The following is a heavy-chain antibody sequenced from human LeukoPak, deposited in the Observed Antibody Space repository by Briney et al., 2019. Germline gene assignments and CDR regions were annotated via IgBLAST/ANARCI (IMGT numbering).Heavy chain of an antibody. D-gene: IGHD6-25*01. Sequence: LETLSLTCGVTGGSVSSTNWWTWIRQPPGKGLEWIGEVHLDGRTNFNPSLKSRLTMSVDLSENHVSLKLTSVTAADTAVYYCAREGGFYRPLDYSGQGTLVTVSS. CDR3: AREGGFYRPLDY. V-gene: IGHV4-4*02. J-gene: IGHJ4*02. CDR2: VHLDGRT. CDR1: GGSVSSTNW.